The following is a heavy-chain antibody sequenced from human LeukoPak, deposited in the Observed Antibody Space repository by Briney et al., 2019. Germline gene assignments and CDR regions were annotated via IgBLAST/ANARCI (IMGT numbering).Heavy chain of an antibody. V-gene: IGHV1-69*05. CDR1: GGTFSSYA. D-gene: IGHD3-22*01. Sequence: ASVKVSCKASGGTFSSYAISWVRQAPGQGLEWMGRIIPIFGTANYAQKFQGRVTITTDESTSTAYMELSSLRSEDTAVCYCATPKYYYDRSGPFDYWGQGTLVTVSS. J-gene: IGHJ4*02. CDR3: ATPKYYYDRSGPFDY. CDR2: IIPIFGTA.